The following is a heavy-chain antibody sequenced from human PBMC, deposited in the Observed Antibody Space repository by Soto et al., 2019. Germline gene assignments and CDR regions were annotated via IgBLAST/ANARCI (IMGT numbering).Heavy chain of an antibody. Sequence: PVESLKISWHGSGYSFTSYWIDLVRQVPGKGLEWMGIIYPGDSDTRYSPSLQGQVTISADKSITTAYLQWSSLKASNTAMYYCARQLAARRRKNSFDPWGQGTLVTVSS. D-gene: IGHD6-6*01. CDR1: GYSFTSYW. CDR2: IYPGDSDT. CDR3: ARQLAARRRKNSFDP. V-gene: IGHV5-51*01. J-gene: IGHJ5*02.